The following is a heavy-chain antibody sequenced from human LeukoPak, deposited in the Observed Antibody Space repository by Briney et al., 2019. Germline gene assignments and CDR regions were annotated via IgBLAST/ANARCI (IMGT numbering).Heavy chain of an antibody. CDR3: ARAHTSNWNYGNWFDP. J-gene: IGHJ5*02. V-gene: IGHV3-30-3*01. CDR2: ISYDGSNK. CDR1: GFTFSSYA. Sequence: PGRSLRLSCAASGFTFSSYAMHWVRQAPGKGLEWVAVISYDGSNKYYADSVKGRFTISRDNSKNTLYLQMNSLRAEDTAVYYCARAHTSNWNYGNWFDPWGQGTLVTVSS. D-gene: IGHD1-7*01.